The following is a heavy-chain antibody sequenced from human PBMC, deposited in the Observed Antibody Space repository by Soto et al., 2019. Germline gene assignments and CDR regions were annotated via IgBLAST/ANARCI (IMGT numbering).Heavy chain of an antibody. Sequence: SETLSLTCAVYGGSFSGYYWSWIRQPPGKGLEWIGEINHSGSTNYNPSLKSRVTISVDTSKNQFSLKLSSVTAADTAVYYCARGQEVLLWSLVDYWGQGTLVTVSS. J-gene: IGHJ4*02. CDR2: INHSGST. D-gene: IGHD3-10*01. CDR1: GGSFSGYY. V-gene: IGHV4-34*01. CDR3: ARGQEVLLWSLVDY.